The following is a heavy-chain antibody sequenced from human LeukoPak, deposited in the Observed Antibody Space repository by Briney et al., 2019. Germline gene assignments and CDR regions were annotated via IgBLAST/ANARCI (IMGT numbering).Heavy chain of an antibody. CDR3: ARDGTANSGNYGHWFDS. CDR1: GFTVSSHY. J-gene: IGHJ5*01. D-gene: IGHD1-26*01. Sequence: GGSLRLSCAASGFTVSSHYMTWVRQAPGKGLEWVSVIYTAGGTFYADSVKGRFTISRDNSENTLYLQMNSLRVEDTAVYYCARDGTANSGNYGHWFDSWGLGTLVTVSS. CDR2: IYTAGGT. V-gene: IGHV3-66*01.